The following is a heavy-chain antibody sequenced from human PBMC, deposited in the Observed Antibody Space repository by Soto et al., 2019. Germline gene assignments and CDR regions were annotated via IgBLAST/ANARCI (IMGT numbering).Heavy chain of an antibody. CDR2: ISAYNGNT. J-gene: IGHJ6*02. CDR1: GYTFTNFG. CDR3: ARDSGYTSTWYAGVYYYGMDV. V-gene: IGHV1-18*01. D-gene: IGHD6-13*01. Sequence: ASVKVSCKASGYTFTNFGISWVRQAPGQGLEWMGWISAYNGNTNYAQKFQAWVTMTRDTSISTAYMELSRLRSDDTAVYYCARDSGYTSTWYAGVYYYGMDVWGQGTTVTVSS.